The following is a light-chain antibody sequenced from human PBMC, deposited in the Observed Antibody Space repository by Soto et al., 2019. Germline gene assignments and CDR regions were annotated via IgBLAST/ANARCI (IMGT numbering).Light chain of an antibody. CDR1: QSISSW. CDR2: DAS. CDR3: QQYTNTNNPWM. J-gene: IGKJ1*01. Sequence: DIQMTQSPSTLSASVGDRFTITCRASQSISSWLAWYQQKPGKAPKLLIYDASSLKSGVPSRFSGSGSGTEFTLIISGLQPDDSATYYCQQYTNTNNPWMFGQGTKVDIK. V-gene: IGKV1-5*01.